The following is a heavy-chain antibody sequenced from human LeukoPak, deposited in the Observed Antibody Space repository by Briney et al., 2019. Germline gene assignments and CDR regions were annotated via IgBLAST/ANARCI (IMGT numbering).Heavy chain of an antibody. CDR3: ARVTPHYYGSGTYYNVVSGPFDY. CDR2: IWYDGSDK. J-gene: IGHJ4*02. D-gene: IGHD3-10*01. Sequence: PGGSLRLSCAASGFTFSSYGMRWVRQAPGKGLEWVAVIWYDGSDKYYADYVKGRFTISRDNSKNTLFLQMNSLRAEDTAVYYCARVTPHYYGSGTYYNVVSGPFDYWGQGSLVTVSS. CDR1: GFTFSSYG. V-gene: IGHV3-33*01.